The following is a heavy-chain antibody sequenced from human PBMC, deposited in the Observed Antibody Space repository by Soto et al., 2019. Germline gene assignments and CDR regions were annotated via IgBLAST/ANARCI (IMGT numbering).Heavy chain of an antibody. J-gene: IGHJ6*02. D-gene: IGHD1-20*01. CDR3: ARDIDNRDYYYGLDV. V-gene: IGHV3-48*04. CDR1: GFSFGTYT. CDR2: ISNSGNTI. Sequence: GGSLRLSCAVSGFSFGTYTVNWVRQAPGKGLEWISYISNSGNTIYVADSMRGRFTISRDNAKNSLFLQMNSLRADDTAVYYCARDIDNRDYYYGLDVWGQGTTVTVSS.